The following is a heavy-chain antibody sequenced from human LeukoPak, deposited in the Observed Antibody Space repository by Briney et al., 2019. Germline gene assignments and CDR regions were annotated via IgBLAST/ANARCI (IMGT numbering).Heavy chain of an antibody. CDR3: ARDPYYDILTGYLIRGTFDI. J-gene: IGHJ3*02. CDR1: GGSISSSNW. D-gene: IGHD3-9*01. V-gene: IGHV4-4*02. CDR2: IYYSGST. Sequence: SETLSLTCAVSGGSISSSNWWSWVRQPPGKGLEWIGYIYYSGSTNYNPSLKSRVTISVKTSKNQFSLKLNSVTAADTAVYYCARDPYYDILTGYLIRGTFDIWGLGTMVTVSS.